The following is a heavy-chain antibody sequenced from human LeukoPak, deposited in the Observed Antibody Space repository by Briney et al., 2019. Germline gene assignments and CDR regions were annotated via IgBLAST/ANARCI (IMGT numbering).Heavy chain of an antibody. J-gene: IGHJ5*02. CDR1: GGSFSGYY. D-gene: IGHD3-9*01. CDR3: ARARYYDILTGYYRRDWFDP. V-gene: IGHV4-34*01. CDR2: INHSGST. Sequence: SETLSLTCPVYGGSFSGYYWSWIRQPPGKGLEWIGEINHSGSTNYNPSLKSRVTISVDTSKNQFSLKLSSVTAADTAVYYCARARYYDILTGYYRRDWFDPWGQGTLVTVSS.